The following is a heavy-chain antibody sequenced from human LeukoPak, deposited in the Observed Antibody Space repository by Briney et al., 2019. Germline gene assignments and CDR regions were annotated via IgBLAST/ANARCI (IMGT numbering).Heavy chain of an antibody. Sequence: SETLSLTCTVSGGSISSSSYYWGWIRQPPGRGLEWIGSIYYSGSTYYNPSLKSRVTISVDTSKNQFSLKLSSVTAADTAVYYCARSRYSSSWTVYWGQGTLVTVSP. V-gene: IGHV4-39*01. CDR2: IYYSGST. D-gene: IGHD6-13*01. CDR1: GGSISSSSYY. CDR3: ARSRYSSSWTVY. J-gene: IGHJ4*02.